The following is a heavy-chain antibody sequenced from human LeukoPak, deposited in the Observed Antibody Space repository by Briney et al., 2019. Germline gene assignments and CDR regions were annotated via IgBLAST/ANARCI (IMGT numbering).Heavy chain of an antibody. CDR2: INHSGST. CDR1: GGSFSGYY. V-gene: IGHV4-34*01. J-gene: IGHJ6*02. D-gene: IGHD4-11*01. Sequence: PSETLSLTCAVYGGSFSGYYWSWIRQTPGKGLEWIGEINHSGSTNYNPSLKSRVTISVDTSKNQFSLKLSSVTAADTAVYYCARGRTTETTFYYYYHGMDVWGQGTTVTVSS. CDR3: ARGRTTETTFYYYYHGMDV.